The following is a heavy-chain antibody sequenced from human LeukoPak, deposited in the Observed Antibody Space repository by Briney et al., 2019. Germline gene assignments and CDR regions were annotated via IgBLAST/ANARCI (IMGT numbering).Heavy chain of an antibody. D-gene: IGHD3-10*01. CDR1: GGSISSGGYY. CDR3: ARALNYYGSGSHNGHFDY. Sequence: PSETLSLTCTVSGGSISSGGYYWSWIRQHPGKGLEWIGYIYYSGSTYYNPSLKSRVTISVDTSKNQFSLKLSSVTAAGTAVYYCARALNYYGSGSHNGHFDYWGQGTLVTVSS. J-gene: IGHJ4*02. V-gene: IGHV4-31*03. CDR2: IYYSGST.